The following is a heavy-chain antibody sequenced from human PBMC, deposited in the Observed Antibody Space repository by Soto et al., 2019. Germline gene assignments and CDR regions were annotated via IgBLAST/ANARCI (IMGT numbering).Heavy chain of an antibody. CDR1: GGSISNSSYY. CDR2: IYYSGST. J-gene: IGHJ4*02. V-gene: IGHV4-39*01. CDR3: ARQIYDFVWGTYRPFYFDY. D-gene: IGHD3-16*02. Sequence: SETLSLTCTVSGGSISNSSYYWGWIRQPPGKGLEWIGSIYYSGSTYYNPSLKSRVTISVDTSKNQFSLNLRPVTAADTAVYYCARQIYDFVWGTYRPFYFDYWGQGTLVTVSS.